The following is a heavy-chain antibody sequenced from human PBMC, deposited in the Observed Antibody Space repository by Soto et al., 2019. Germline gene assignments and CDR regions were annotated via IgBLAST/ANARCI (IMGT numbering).Heavy chain of an antibody. D-gene: IGHD3-9*01. V-gene: IGHV1-18*01. Sequence: ASVKVSCKASGYTFTTYGISWVRQAPGQGLEWMGWISAYNGNTNYAQKLQGRVTMTTYTSTSTAYMELRSLRSDDTAVYYCARDSGLVIITWTYDAFDIWGQGTLVTVSS. CDR1: GYTFTTYG. CDR2: ISAYNGNT. J-gene: IGHJ3*02. CDR3: ARDSGLVIITWTYDAFDI.